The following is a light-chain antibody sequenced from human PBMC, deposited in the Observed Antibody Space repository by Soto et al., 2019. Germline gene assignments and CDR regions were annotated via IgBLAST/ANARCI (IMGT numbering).Light chain of an antibody. Sequence: EIVLTQSPATLSLSPGERATLSCRASQSVSSYLAWYQQKPGQAPRLLIYDASNRATGIPARFSGSGPGTDFTLTISSLEPEDFEVYYCQQRSNCLTFGQGTRLEIK. J-gene: IGKJ5*01. CDR3: QQRSNCLT. V-gene: IGKV3D-11*02. CDR1: QSVSSY. CDR2: DAS.